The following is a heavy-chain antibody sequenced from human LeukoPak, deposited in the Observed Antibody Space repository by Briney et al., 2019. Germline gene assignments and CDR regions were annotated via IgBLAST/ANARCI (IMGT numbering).Heavy chain of an antibody. CDR1: GFTFSSYS. V-gene: IGHV3-66*01. Sequence: GGSLRLSCAASGFTFSSYSMNWVRQVPGKGLEWVSVIYSGGDTYYTDSVKGRFTISRDNSKNTLHLQMNSLRVEDTAVYYCARSNCNSCYLGVWYYFDYWGQGTLVTVSS. D-gene: IGHD1/OR15-1a*01. CDR3: ARSNCNSCYLGVWYYFDY. CDR2: IYSGGDT. J-gene: IGHJ4*02.